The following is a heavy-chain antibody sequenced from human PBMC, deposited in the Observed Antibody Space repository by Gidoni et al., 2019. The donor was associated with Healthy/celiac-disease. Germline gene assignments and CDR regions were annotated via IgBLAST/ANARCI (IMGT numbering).Heavy chain of an antibody. D-gene: IGHD2-15*01. CDR2: ISSSSSYI. CDR3: ARLRVVVAAAPYNWFDP. CDR1: GFTFSIYR. J-gene: IGHJ5*02. Sequence: EVQLVESGGGLVKPGGSLRLPCAASGFTFSIYRMNGVRKAPGKGLEWISSISSSSSYIYYADSVKGRFTISRDNAKNSLYLQMNSLRAEDTAVYYCARLRVVVAAAPYNWFDPWGQGTLVTVSS. V-gene: IGHV3-21*01.